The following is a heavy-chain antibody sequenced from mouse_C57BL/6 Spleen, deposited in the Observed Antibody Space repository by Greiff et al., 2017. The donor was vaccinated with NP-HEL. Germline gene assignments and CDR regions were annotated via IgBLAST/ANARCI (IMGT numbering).Heavy chain of an antibody. CDR3: TVYYPSFDY. D-gene: IGHD1-1*01. J-gene: IGHJ2*01. CDR2: IDPETGGT. CDR1: GYTFTDYE. Sequence: VQLQQSGAELVRPGASVTLSCKASGYTFTDYEMHWVKQTPVPGLEWIGAIDPETGGTAYNQKFKGKAILTADKSSSTAYMELRSLTSEDSAVYYCTVYYPSFDYWGQGTTLTVSS. V-gene: IGHV1-15*01.